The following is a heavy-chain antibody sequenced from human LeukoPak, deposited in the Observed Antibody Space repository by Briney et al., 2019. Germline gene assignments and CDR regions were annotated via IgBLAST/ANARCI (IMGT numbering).Heavy chain of an antibody. CDR1: GFTFSSYA. Sequence: GGSLRLSCAASGFTFSSYAMSWVRQAQGKGLEWVSAISGSGGSTYYADSVKGRFTISRDNSKNTLYLQMNSLRAEDTAVYYCAKGEGYYGSGSYFWGQGTLVTVSS. D-gene: IGHD3-10*01. V-gene: IGHV3-23*01. CDR3: AKGEGYYGSGSYF. CDR2: ISGSGGST. J-gene: IGHJ4*02.